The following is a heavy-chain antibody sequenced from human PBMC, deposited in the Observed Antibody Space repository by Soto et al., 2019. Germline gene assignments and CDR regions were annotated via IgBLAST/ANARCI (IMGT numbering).Heavy chain of an antibody. D-gene: IGHD5-12*01. V-gene: IGHV1-69*12. CDR1: GGTFSSYA. Sequence: QVQLVQSGAEVKKPGSSVKVSCKASGGTFSSYAISWVRQAPGQGLEWMGGIIPIFGTANYAQKFQGRVTITADESTSTAYMELSSLRSEDTAVYYCARGSEGERWLQFPRGRLDYWGQGTLVTVSS. CDR3: ARGSEGERWLQFPRGRLDY. CDR2: IIPIFGTA. J-gene: IGHJ4*02.